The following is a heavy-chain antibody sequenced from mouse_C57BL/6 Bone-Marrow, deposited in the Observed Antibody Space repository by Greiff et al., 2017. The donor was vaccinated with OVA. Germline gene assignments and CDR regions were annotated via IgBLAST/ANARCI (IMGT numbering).Heavy chain of an antibody. V-gene: IGHV14-4*01. CDR1: GFNIKDDY. Sequence: VHVKQSGAELVRPGASVKLSCPASGFNIKDDYMHWVKQRPEQGLEWIGWIDPENGDTEYASKFQGKATITADTSSNTAYLQLSSLTSEDTAVYYCTSSNFDYWGQGTTLTVSS. J-gene: IGHJ2*01. D-gene: IGHD2-5*01. CDR2: IDPENGDT. CDR3: TSSNFDY.